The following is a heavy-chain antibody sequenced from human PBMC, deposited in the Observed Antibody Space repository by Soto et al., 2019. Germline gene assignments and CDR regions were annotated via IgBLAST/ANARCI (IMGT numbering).Heavy chain of an antibody. Sequence: ASVKVSCKASGYTFTVYYMHWVRQARGQGLEWMGWINPKSGGTMYPQKFQGRVTMTWDTSISTAYMALTRLRSDDTAVYYCARDLAKGGGSAGFDYWGQGTLVTLSS. J-gene: IGHJ4*02. CDR3: ARDLAKGGGSAGFDY. D-gene: IGHD1-26*01. V-gene: IGHV1-2*02. CDR1: GYTFTVYY. CDR2: INPKSGGT.